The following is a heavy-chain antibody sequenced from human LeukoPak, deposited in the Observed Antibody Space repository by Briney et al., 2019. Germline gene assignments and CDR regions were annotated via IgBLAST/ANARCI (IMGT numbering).Heavy chain of an antibody. CDR3: ARRKYSAYDLFDY. V-gene: IGHV1-69*06. D-gene: IGHD5-12*01. J-gene: IGHJ4*02. Sequence: SVKVSCKASGGTFSSYAISWVRQAPGQGLEWMGGIIPIFGTANYAQKFQGRVTITADKSTSTAYMELSSLRSEDTAVYYCARRKYSAYDLFDYWGQGTLVTVSS. CDR2: IIPIFGTA. CDR1: GGTFSSYA.